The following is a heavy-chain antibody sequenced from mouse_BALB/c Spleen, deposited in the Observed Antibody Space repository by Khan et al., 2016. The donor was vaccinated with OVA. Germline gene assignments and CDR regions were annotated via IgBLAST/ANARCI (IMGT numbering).Heavy chain of an antibody. CDR1: GYSITSGYG. J-gene: IGHJ2*01. Sequence: EVQLVESGPGLVKPSQSLSLTCTVTGYSITSGYGWNWIRQFPGNQLEWMSYISYSGSTNYNPSLKSRISITRDTSKNQFFLQLNSVTTEDTATYYCARTARIKYWGQGTTLTVSS. D-gene: IGHD3-3*01. CDR2: ISYSGST. CDR3: ARTARIKY. V-gene: IGHV3-2*02.